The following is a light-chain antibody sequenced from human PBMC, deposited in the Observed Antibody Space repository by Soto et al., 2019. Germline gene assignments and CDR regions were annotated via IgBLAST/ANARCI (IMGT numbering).Light chain of an antibody. Sequence: QSALTQPASVSGSPGQSITISCTGTSSDVGGYNYVSWYQHLPGKAPKLMIYEVTNRPSGVSNRFSGSKSGNTASLTISGLQAEDEADYYCSSYTSSTSWVFGGGTKLTVL. J-gene: IGLJ3*02. CDR1: SSDVGGYNY. V-gene: IGLV2-14*01. CDR3: SSYTSSTSWV. CDR2: EVT.